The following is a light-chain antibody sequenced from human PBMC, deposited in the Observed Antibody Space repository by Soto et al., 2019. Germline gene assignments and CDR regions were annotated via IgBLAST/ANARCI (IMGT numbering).Light chain of an antibody. V-gene: IGKV1-9*01. CDR2: SAS. CDR3: QQLNGYQLA. J-gene: IGKJ4*01. Sequence: DIQLTQSPSFLSASVGDTVTITCRASQGMSTYLAWYQQKPGKVPKLLISSASTLQRGVPPRFSGGGSGTEFTLTISTLQPDDSGIYYCQQLNGYQLAFGGGTNVEIK. CDR1: QGMSTY.